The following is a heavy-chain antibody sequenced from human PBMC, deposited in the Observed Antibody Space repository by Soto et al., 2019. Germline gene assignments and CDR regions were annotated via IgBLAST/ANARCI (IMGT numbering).Heavy chain of an antibody. CDR3: ATLPPRIVVVMTDLPT. V-gene: IGHV4-4*02. CDR1: GASISSTYW. CDR2: IYHTGTT. Sequence: SETLSLTCTVSGASISSTYWWSWVRQTPGKRLEWIGQIYHTGTTSYSPSLKNRVTISLDKSNNQFSLRLTSMTAADTTVYYCATLPPRIVVVMTDLPTWGQGTLVTVSS. J-gene: IGHJ5*02. D-gene: IGHD2-15*01.